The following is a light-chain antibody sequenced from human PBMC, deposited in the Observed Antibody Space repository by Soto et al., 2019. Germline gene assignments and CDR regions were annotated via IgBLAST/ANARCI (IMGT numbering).Light chain of an antibody. CDR3: QQRSNWPLT. V-gene: IGKV3-11*01. CDR1: QSVSDY. J-gene: IGKJ4*01. CDR2: GAS. Sequence: TQSPATLSVSPWERATLSCRASQSVSDYLAWYQQRPGQAPRLLIFGASTRATGFPARFSGSGSGTDFTLTISSLEPEDFAVYYCQQRSNWPLTFGGGTKVDIK.